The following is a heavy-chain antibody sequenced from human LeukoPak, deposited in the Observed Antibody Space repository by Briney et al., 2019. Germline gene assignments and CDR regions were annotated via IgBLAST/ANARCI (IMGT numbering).Heavy chain of an antibody. CDR3: AKDGTSATHDAMVRGAKTPFDY. Sequence: PGGSLRLSCTASGFTFSSYAMSWVRQAPGKGLEWVSAISGSGGSTYYADSVKGRFTISRDNSKNTLYLQMNSLRAEDTAVYYCAKDGTSATHDAMVRGAKTPFDYWGQGTLVTVSS. CDR1: GFTFSSYA. J-gene: IGHJ4*02. D-gene: IGHD3-10*01. CDR2: ISGSGGST. V-gene: IGHV3-23*01.